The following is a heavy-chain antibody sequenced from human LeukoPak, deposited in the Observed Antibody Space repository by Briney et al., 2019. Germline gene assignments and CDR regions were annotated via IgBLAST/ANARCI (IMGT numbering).Heavy chain of an antibody. D-gene: IGHD3-22*01. V-gene: IGHV4-59*12. CDR2: VFYSGNT. CDR1: VGSISTYY. CDR3: AKGLWNYYDNLAYGMTARPRRYYHYYMDV. Sequence: ETLSLTRLVSVGSISTYYWSGIRPPPGRGLEWIGYVFYSGNTIYNPSLNSRVSISEDTSKYQFSLGLNSVTAADTAVYYCAKGLWNYYDNLAYGMTARPRRYYHYYMDVWGIGTTVTVSS. J-gene: IGHJ6*03.